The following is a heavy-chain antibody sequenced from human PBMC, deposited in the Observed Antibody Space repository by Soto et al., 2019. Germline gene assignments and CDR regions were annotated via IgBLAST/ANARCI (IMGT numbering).Heavy chain of an antibody. CDR1: GFTFSSYA. CDR2: ISYDGSNK. J-gene: IGHJ4*02. V-gene: IGHV3-30-3*01. CDR3: ARGPDYGDYDY. Sequence: SLRLSCAASGFTFSSYAMHWVRQAPGKGLEWVAVISYDGSNKYYADSVKGRFTISRDSSKNTLYLQMNSLRAEDTAVYYCARGPDYGDYDYWGQGTLVTVSS. D-gene: IGHD4-17*01.